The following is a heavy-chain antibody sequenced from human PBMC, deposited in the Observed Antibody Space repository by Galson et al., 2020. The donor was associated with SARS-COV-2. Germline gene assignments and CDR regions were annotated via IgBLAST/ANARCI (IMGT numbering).Heavy chain of an antibody. CDR1: GFSLTTFGLG. V-gene: IGHV2-5*01. CDR2: IHWHDDK. J-gene: IGHJ4*02. CDR3: ARRPLSGFYYFDK. Sequence: SGPTLVKPTQALTLTCPFSGFSLTTFGLGVGWVRQPPGNALEWLALIHWHDDKFYSPSLKSRLTITKDTSKNQVVLTMTNMDPVDAGTYFCARRPLSGFYYFDKWGQGTLVTVSS. D-gene: IGHD6-25*01.